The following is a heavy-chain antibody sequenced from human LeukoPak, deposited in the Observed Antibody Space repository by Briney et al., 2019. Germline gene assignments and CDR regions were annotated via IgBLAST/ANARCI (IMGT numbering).Heavy chain of an antibody. CDR3: ARDREPDAFDI. Sequence: GGSLRLSCAASGFTLSNAWMNWVRQAPGKGLEWVSYISSSGSTIYYADSVKGRFTISRDNAKNSLYLQMNSLRAEDTAVYYCARDREPDAFDIWGQGTMVTVSS. CDR2: ISSSGSTI. J-gene: IGHJ3*02. CDR1: GFTLSNAW. D-gene: IGHD1-26*01. V-gene: IGHV3-48*04.